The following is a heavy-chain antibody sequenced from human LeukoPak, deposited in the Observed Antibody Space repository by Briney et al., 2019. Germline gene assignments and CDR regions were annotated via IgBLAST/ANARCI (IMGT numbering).Heavy chain of an antibody. J-gene: IGHJ4*02. CDR3: ARRATYSGSYYESDY. CDR2: IYYSGST. CDR1: GGSISSSSYY. D-gene: IGHD1-26*01. Sequence: SETLSLTCTVSGGSISSSSYYWGWIRQPPGKGLEWIGSIYYSGSTYYNPSLKSRVTISVDTSKNQFSLKLSSVTAADTAVYYCARRATYSGSYYESDYWGQGTLVTVSS. V-gene: IGHV4-39*01.